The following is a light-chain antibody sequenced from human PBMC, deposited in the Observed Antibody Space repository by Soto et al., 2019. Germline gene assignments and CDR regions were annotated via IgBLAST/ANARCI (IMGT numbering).Light chain of an antibody. J-gene: IGKJ1*01. CDR1: QSVSTSY. V-gene: IGKV3-20*01. CDR3: QHYGDSLTWT. Sequence: EILMTQSPATLSVSPGERATLSCRASQSVSTSYLAWYQQKPGQAPRLLIYGASSRATGIPDRFSGSGSGTDFTLTISRLEPGDFAVYHCQHYGDSLTWTFGQGTKVDIK. CDR2: GAS.